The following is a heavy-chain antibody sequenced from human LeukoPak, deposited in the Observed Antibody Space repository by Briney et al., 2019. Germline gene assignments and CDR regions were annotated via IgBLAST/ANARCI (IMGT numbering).Heavy chain of an antibody. CDR3: AKTFSGWFVYFDY. V-gene: IGHV3-23*01. CDR2: ISGSGGST. D-gene: IGHD6-19*01. CDR1: GFTFSSYA. Sequence: PGGSLRLSCAASGFTFSSYAMSWVRQAPGKGLEWVSAISGSGGSTYYADSVKGQFTISRDNSENTLYLQMNSLRAEDTAVYYCAKTFSGWFVYFDYWGQGTLVTVSS. J-gene: IGHJ4*02.